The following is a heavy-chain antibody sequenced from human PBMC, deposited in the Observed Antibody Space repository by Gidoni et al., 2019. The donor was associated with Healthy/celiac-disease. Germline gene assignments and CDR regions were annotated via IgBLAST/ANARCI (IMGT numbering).Heavy chain of an antibody. V-gene: IGHV4-59*01. CDR2: IYYSGST. Sequence: QVQLQESGPGLVKPSETLYRTCTVSGGSISSYYWSWIRQPPGKGLEWIGYIYYSGSTNYNPSLKSRVTISVDTSKNQFSLKLSSVTAADTAVYYCAKFAGYSSSWYGPAPYYYYYGMDVWGQGTTVTVSS. CDR1: GGSISSYY. CDR3: AKFAGYSSSWYGPAPYYYYYGMDV. J-gene: IGHJ6*02. D-gene: IGHD6-13*01.